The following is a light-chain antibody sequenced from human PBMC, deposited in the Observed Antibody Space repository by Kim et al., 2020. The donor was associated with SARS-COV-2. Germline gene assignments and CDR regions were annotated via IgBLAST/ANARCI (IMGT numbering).Light chain of an antibody. CDR3: QVWDSSTAV. J-gene: IGLJ3*02. Sequence: SYELTQPLSVSVALGQTARITCGGNNIGSKNVHWYQQKPGQAPVLVIYRDSNRPSGIPERFSGSNSGNTATLTISRAQAGDEADYYCQVWDSSTAVSGGGTQLTVL. V-gene: IGLV3-9*01. CDR2: RDS. CDR1: NIGSKN.